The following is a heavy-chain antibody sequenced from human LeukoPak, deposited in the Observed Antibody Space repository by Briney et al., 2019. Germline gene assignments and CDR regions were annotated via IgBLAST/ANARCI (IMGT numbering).Heavy chain of an antibody. D-gene: IGHD1-7*01. J-gene: IGHJ4*02. CDR1: GGSISSGGYY. CDR3: ATTGTTVFDY. Sequence: SQTLSLTCTVSGGSISSGGYYWSWIRQPAGKGLEYLGRIYSTGGTNYNPSLRSRVTISVDTSKNQFSLKLSSVTAADTAVYYCATTGTTVFDYWGQGTLVTVSS. CDR2: IYSTGGT. V-gene: IGHV4-61*02.